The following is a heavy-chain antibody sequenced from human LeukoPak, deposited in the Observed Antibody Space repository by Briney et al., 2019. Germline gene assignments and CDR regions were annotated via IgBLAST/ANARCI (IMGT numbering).Heavy chain of an antibody. CDR2: IDPSDSYT. Sequence: GESLRISCKGSGYSFTGYWISWVRQMPGKGLEWMGRIDPSDSYTNYSPSFQGHVTISADKSISTAYLQWSSLEASDTAMYYCARARGYSYGSHGDWGQGTLVTVSS. CDR3: ARARGYSYGSHGD. CDR1: GYSFTGYW. V-gene: IGHV5-10-1*01. J-gene: IGHJ4*02. D-gene: IGHD5-18*01.